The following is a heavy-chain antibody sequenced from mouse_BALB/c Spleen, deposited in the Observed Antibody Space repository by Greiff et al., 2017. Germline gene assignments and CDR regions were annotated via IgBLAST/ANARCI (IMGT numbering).Heavy chain of an antibody. D-gene: IGHD2-1*01. V-gene: IGHV14-3*02. Sequence: EVKLMESGAELVKPGASVKLSCTASGFNIKDTYMHWVKQRPEQGLEWIGRIDPANGNTKYDPKFQGKATITADTSSNTAYLQLSSLTSEDTAVYYCARDELGNFAYWGQGTLVTVSA. CDR2: IDPANGNT. J-gene: IGHJ3*01. CDR1: GFNIKDTY. CDR3: ARDELGNFAY.